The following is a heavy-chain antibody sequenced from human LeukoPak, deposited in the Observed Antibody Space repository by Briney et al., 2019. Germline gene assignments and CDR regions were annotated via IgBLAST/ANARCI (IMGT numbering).Heavy chain of an antibody. J-gene: IGHJ5*02. CDR2: ISSSSSYI. CDR1: GFTFSSYS. Sequence: PGGSLRLSCAASGFTFSSYSMNWVRQAPGKGLEWVSSISSSSSYIYYADSVKGRFTISRDNAKNSLYLQMNSLRAEDTAVYYCARDRWGRYCSSTSRKPCNWFDPWGQGTLVTVSS. CDR3: ARDRWGRYCSSTSRKPCNWFDP. V-gene: IGHV3-21*01. D-gene: IGHD2-2*01.